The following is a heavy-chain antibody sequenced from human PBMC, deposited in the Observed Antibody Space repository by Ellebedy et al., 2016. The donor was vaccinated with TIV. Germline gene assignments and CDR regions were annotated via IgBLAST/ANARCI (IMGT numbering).Heavy chain of an antibody. J-gene: IGHJ4*02. CDR2: VYYSGSP. D-gene: IGHD2-21*02. V-gene: IGHV4-39*01. Sequence: MPSETLSLTCSVSGGSVSSTSYYWAWIRQPPGKGLEYIGSVYYSGSPYYNPSFKSRVTLSADTSKNQFSLNLRTVTADETAVYYCARTDPWQPIDDWGQGILVSVSS. CDR3: ARTDPWQPIDD. CDR1: GGSVSSTSYY.